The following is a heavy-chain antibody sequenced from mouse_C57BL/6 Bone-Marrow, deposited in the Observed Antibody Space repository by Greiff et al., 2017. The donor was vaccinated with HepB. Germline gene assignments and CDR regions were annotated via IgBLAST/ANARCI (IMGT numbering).Heavy chain of an antibody. J-gene: IGHJ2*01. Sequence: QVQLKESGPELVKPGASVKLSCKASGYTFTSYDINWVKQRPGQGLEWIGWIYPRDGSTKYNEKFKGKATFTVDTSSSTAYMELHSRTSEDSAVYFCARSFFDYWGQGTTLTVSS. CDR3: ARSFFDY. CDR2: IYPRDGST. CDR1: GYTFTSYD. V-gene: IGHV1-85*01.